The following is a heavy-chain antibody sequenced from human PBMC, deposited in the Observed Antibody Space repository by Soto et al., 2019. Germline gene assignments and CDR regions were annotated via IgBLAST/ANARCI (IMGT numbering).Heavy chain of an antibody. Sequence: LSLTCAVYGGSFSGYYWSWIRQPPGKGLEWIGEINHSGSTNYNPSLKSRVTISVDTSKNQFSLKLSSVTAADTAVYYCARTGPFGYGDYWGQGTLVTVSS. D-gene: IGHD5-12*01. CDR1: GGSFSGYY. J-gene: IGHJ4*02. CDR3: ARTGPFGYGDY. CDR2: INHSGST. V-gene: IGHV4-34*01.